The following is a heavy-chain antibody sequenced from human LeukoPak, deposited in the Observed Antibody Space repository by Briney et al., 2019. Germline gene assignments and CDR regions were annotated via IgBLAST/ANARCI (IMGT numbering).Heavy chain of an antibody. J-gene: IGHJ5*02. V-gene: IGHV4-4*07. CDR3: ARSSCGYSYTRCGPEFDP. Sequence: SETLSLACTVSGGSISTYYWSWIRQPVGKGLEWIGHIKTSGSTHYNPSLRSRITMSVDTSKNQFSLKLSSVTAADTAVYYCARSSCGYSYTRCGPEFDPWGQGTLVTVSS. CDR1: GGSISTYY. CDR2: IKTSGST. D-gene: IGHD5-18*01.